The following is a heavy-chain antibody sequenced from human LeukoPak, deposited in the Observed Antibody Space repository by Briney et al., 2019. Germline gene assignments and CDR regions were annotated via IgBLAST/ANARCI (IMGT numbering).Heavy chain of an antibody. CDR2: ITPIIDSA. CDR1: GGTFSSYA. D-gene: IGHD1-26*01. Sequence: SVKVSCKASGGTFSSYAISWVRPAPGQGLEWMGKITPIIDSAKYSQKFRDRLTITGDSSTGTAYMELSSLTPEDTALYYCTRVNLRGSQYNWFDPWGQGTLVIVSS. CDR3: TRVNLRGSQYNWFDP. J-gene: IGHJ5*02. V-gene: IGHV1-69*11.